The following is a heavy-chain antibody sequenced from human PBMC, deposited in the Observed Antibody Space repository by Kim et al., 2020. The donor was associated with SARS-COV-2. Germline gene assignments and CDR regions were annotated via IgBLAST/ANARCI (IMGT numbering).Heavy chain of an antibody. D-gene: IGHD3-22*01. CDR3: ARAPRPYYYDSSGYYYTNRYGMDV. CDR1: GGSFSGYY. V-gene: IGHV4-34*01. J-gene: IGHJ6*02. Sequence: SETLSLTCAVYGGSFSGYYWSWIRQPPGKGLEWIGEINHSGSTNYNPSLKSRVTISVDTSKNQFSLKLSSVTAADTAVYYCARAPRPYYYDSSGYYYTNRYGMDVWGQGTTVTVSS. CDR2: INHSGST.